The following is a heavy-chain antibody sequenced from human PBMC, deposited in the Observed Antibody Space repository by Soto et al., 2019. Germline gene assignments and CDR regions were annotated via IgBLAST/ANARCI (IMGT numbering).Heavy chain of an antibody. CDR1: GYSFTSYW. V-gene: IGHV5-51*01. Sequence: PXDSLTISGKGSGYSFTSYWIGLVRQMRGKGLEWMGIIYPGDSDTRYSPSFQGQVTISADKSISTAYLQWSSLKASDTAMYYCARHYCSSTSCYPVYYYYYGMDVWGQGTTVTVSS. CDR3: ARHYCSSTSCYPVYYYYYGMDV. J-gene: IGHJ6*02. D-gene: IGHD2-2*01. CDR2: IYPGDSDT.